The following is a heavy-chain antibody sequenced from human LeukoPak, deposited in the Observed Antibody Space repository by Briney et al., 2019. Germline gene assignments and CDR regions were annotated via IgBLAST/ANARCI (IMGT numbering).Heavy chain of an antibody. Sequence: GGSLRLSCAASGFTFSSYAMSWVRQALGKGLEWVSAISGSGGSTYYADSVKGRFTISRDNSKNTLYLQMNSLRAEDTAVYYCAKAVKGYYYYYMDVWGKGTTVTVSS. CDR2: ISGSGGST. CDR1: GFTFSSYA. J-gene: IGHJ6*03. CDR3: AKAVKGYYYYYMDV. V-gene: IGHV3-23*01.